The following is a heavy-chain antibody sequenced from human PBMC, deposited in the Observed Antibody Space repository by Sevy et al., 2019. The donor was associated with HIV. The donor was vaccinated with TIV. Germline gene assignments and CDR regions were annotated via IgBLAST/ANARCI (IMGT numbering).Heavy chain of an antibody. CDR1: GFTFTSYG. V-gene: IGHV3-30*18. CDR2: ISYDGSNK. CDR3: AKDQGWELRRGFDY. Sequence: GGSLRLSCAASGFTFTSYGMHWVRQAPGKGLEWVAVISYDGSNKYYADSVKGRFTISRDNSKNTLYLQMNSLRAEDTAVYYCAKDQGWELRRGFDYWGQGTLFTVSS. J-gene: IGHJ4*02. D-gene: IGHD2-15*01.